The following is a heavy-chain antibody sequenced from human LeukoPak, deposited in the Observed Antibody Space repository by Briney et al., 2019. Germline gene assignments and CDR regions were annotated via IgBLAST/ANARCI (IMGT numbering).Heavy chain of an antibody. CDR2: MNPNSGNT. J-gene: IGHJ6*02. V-gene: IGHV1-8*01. Sequence: ASVKVSCKASGYTFTSYDINWVRQATGQGLEWMGWMNPNSGNTGYAQKFQGRVTMTRNTSKSTAYMELSSLRSEDTAVYHCARAHRYGDYYYYGMDVWGQGTTVTVSS. D-gene: IGHD4/OR15-4a*01. CDR3: ARAHRYGDYYYYGMDV. CDR1: GYTFTSYD.